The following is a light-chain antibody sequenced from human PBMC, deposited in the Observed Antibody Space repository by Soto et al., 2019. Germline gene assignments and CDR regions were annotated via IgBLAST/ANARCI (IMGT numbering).Light chain of an antibody. V-gene: IGLV2-8*01. Sequence: QSVLTQPASVSGSPGQSITISCTGTSSDVGGYNYVSWYQQHPGKAPKLMIYEVTKRPSGVPDRFSGSKSGNTASLTVSGLQADDEADYFCSSYVGSNNYVFGTGTKLTVL. CDR3: SSYVGSNNYV. J-gene: IGLJ1*01. CDR2: EVT. CDR1: SSDVGGYNY.